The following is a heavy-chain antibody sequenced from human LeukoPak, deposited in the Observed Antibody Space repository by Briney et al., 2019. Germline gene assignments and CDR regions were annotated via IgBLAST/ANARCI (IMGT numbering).Heavy chain of an antibody. CDR3: ARYPSGYDRGFDY. J-gene: IGHJ4*02. Sequence: AGSLRLSCAASGFIFSSYWMNWVRQAPGKGLEWVANINQDGSEKTYVDSVKGRFTISRDNAKNSLYLQMNSLRAEDTAVYYCARYPSGYDRGFDYWGQGTLVTVSS. CDR1: GFIFSSYW. V-gene: IGHV3-7*04. CDR2: INQDGSEK. D-gene: IGHD5-12*01.